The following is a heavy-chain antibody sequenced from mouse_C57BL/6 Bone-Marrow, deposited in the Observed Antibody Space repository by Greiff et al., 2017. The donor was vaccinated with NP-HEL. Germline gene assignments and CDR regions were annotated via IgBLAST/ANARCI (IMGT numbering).Heavy chain of an antibody. CDR2: INPRNGGT. Sequence: VQLQQPGTELVKPGASVKLSCKASGYTFTSYWMHWVKQRPGQGLEWIGKINPRNGGTNYNEKFKSKATLTVDKTSSTAYMQLSSLPSEDAAVYYCARNYSNYVAYWGQGTLVTVSA. D-gene: IGHD2-5*01. CDR1: GYTFTSYW. J-gene: IGHJ3*01. V-gene: IGHV1-53*01. CDR3: ARNYSNYVAY.